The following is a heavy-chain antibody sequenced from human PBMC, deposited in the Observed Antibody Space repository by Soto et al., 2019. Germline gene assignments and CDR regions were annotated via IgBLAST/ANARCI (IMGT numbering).Heavy chain of an antibody. D-gene: IGHD6-19*01. Sequence: GASVKVSCKASGYTFTSYGISWVRQAPGQGLEWMGWISAYNGNTNYAQKLQERVTITRDMSTSTAYMELSSLRSEDTAVYYCAAGSRYSSGWSTYYYGMDVWGQGTTVTVSS. J-gene: IGHJ6*02. CDR3: AAGSRYSSGWSTYYYGMDV. CDR1: GYTFTSYG. V-gene: IGHV1-18*04. CDR2: ISAYNGNT.